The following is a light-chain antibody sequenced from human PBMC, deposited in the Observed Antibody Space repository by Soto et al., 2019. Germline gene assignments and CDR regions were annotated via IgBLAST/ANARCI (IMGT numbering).Light chain of an antibody. J-gene: IGLJ2*01. Sequence: QLVLTQSPSASASLGASVKLTCTLSSRHNTNAIAWHQQQPKKGPRFLMKVNSDGSHFKGDGIPDRFSGSSSGAERYLTISSLQSEDEADNYCQAWATGIHIFGGGTEVTVL. CDR2: VNSDGSH. V-gene: IGLV4-69*01. CDR3: QAWATGIHI. CDR1: SRHNTNA.